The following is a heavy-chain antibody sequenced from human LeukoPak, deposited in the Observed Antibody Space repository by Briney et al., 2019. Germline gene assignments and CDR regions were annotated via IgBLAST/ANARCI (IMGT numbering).Heavy chain of an antibody. CDR3: VKDPGLGGERDY. V-gene: IGHV3-30*02. D-gene: IGHD4-23*01. CDR1: GFTFSTSG. Sequence: GGSLRLSCAASGFTFSTSGMHWVRQAPGKGLEWVVSIPSDRSNKYYADSVKGRFTISRDNSKNTLYLQMNSLRPEDTAVYYCVKDPGLGGERDYWGQGTLVTVSS. CDR2: IPSDRSNK. J-gene: IGHJ4*02.